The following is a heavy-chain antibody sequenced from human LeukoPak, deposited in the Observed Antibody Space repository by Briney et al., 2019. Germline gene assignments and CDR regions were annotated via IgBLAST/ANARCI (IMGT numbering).Heavy chain of an antibody. CDR3: AKDRRDGYNYDFLDY. V-gene: IGHV3-23*01. D-gene: IGHD5-24*01. CDR1: GFTFSSYA. Sequence: GSLRLSCAASGFTFSSYAMSWVRQAPGKGLEWVSVISGIGDSTYYADSVKGRFTISRDNSKNTLYLQMNSLRAEDTAVYYCAKDRRDGYNYDFLDYWGQGTLVTVSS. J-gene: IGHJ4*02. CDR2: ISGIGDST.